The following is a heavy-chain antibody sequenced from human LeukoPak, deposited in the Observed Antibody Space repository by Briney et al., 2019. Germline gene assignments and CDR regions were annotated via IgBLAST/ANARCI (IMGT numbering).Heavy chain of an antibody. J-gene: IGHJ4*02. Sequence: GGSLRLSCAASGFTFSSYSMNWVRQAPGKGLEWVSSITGSDTSIYYTDSVKGRFTISRDDAKNSLYLQMNSLRADDTAVYYCARSSYGTPYYFDYWGQGTLVTVSS. CDR1: GFTFSSYS. CDR3: ARSSYGTPYYFDY. D-gene: IGHD1-26*01. CDR2: ITGSDTSI. V-gene: IGHV3-21*01.